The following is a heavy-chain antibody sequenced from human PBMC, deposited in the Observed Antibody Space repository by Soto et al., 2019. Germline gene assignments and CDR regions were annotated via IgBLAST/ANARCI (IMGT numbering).Heavy chain of an antibody. CDR1: GGSFSGYY. CDR2: INHSGST. CDR3: AANWEDDAFDI. V-gene: IGHV4-34*01. D-gene: IGHD1-1*01. Sequence: SETLSLTCAVYGGSFSGYYWSWIRQPPGKGLEWIGEINHSGSTNYNPSLKSRVTISVDTSKNQFSLKLSSVTAADTAVYYCAANWEDDAFDIWGQGTMVTVSS. J-gene: IGHJ3*02.